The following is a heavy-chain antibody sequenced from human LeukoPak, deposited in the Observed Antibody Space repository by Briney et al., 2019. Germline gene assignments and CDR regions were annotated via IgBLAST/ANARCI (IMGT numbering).Heavy chain of an antibody. D-gene: IGHD3-10*01. CDR2: IYYSGST. V-gene: IGHV4-39*07. J-gene: IGHJ3*02. Sequence: PSETLSLTCTVSGGSISSSSYYWGWIRQPPGKGLEWIGSIYYSGSTYYNPSLKSRVTISVDTSKNQFSLKLSSVTAADTAVYYCARALAFGAFDIWGQGTMVTVSS. CDR1: GGSISSSSYY. CDR3: ARALAFGAFDI.